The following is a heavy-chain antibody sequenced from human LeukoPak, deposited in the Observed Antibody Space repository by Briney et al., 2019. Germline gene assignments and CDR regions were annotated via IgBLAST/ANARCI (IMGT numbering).Heavy chain of an antibody. V-gene: IGHV1-69*05. CDR3: ARDGGDYYGSGEPNDY. CDR2: IIPIFGTA. CDR1: GGTFSSYA. J-gene: IGHJ4*02. Sequence: SVKVSCKASGGTFSSYAVSWVRQAPGQGLEWMGGIIPIFGTANYAQKFQGRVTITTDESTSTAYMELSSLRSEDTAVYYCARDGGDYYGSGEPNDYWGQGTLVTVSS. D-gene: IGHD3-10*01.